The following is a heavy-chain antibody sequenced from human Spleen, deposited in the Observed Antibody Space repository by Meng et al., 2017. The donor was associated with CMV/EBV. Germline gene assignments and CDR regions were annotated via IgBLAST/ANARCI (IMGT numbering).Heavy chain of an antibody. V-gene: IGHV2-5*01. J-gene: IGHJ4*02. Sequence: SGFSLSTSGVGVCCIRQPPGKALEWLALIYWNDDKRYSPSLKSRLTITKDTSKNQVVLTMTNMDPVDTATYYCAAQESYYDFWSGYKNWGQGTLVTVSS. CDR2: IYWNDDK. D-gene: IGHD3-3*01. CDR3: AAQESYYDFWSGYKN. CDR1: GFSLSTSGVG.